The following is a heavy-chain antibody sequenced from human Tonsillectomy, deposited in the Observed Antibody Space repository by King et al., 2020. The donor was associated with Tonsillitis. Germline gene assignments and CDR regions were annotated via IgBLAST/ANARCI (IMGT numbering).Heavy chain of an antibody. CDR2: IKSKTNGGTT. Sequence: VQLVESGGGLVQPGGSLRLSCAASGFTFSNAWMSWVRQAPGKGLEWVGRIKSKTNGGTTDYAAPGNARFTISRDDSKNTLYLHMSSLKTEDTAIYYCTTHSVETAMPRGFDWGQGTLVTVSS. V-gene: IGHV3-15*01. J-gene: IGHJ4*02. CDR1: GFTFSNAW. CDR3: TTHSVETAMPRGFD. D-gene: IGHD2-2*01.